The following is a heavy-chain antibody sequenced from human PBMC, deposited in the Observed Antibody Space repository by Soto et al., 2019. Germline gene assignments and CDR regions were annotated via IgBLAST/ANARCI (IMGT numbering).Heavy chain of an antibody. D-gene: IGHD1-1*01. CDR2: IDNTGSII. J-gene: IGHJ4*02. V-gene: IGHV3-74*01. CDR1: GFTFSRYW. Sequence: EVQLVESGGGLVQPGGSLRLSCAASGFTFSRYWMHWVRQTPGKGLVWVSRIDNTGSIITYADSVKGRFTISRDNAKNTLYLQMDSLRAEDTAVYYCATERPPRHEQHDYWGQGILVTVSS. CDR3: ATERPPRHEQHDY.